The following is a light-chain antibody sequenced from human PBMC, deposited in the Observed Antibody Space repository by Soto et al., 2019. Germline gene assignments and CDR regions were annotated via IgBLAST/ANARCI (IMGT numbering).Light chain of an antibody. CDR3: AAWDDSLSGRV. J-gene: IGLJ1*01. V-gene: IGLV1-47*02. Sequence: QSVLTQPPSASGTPGQRVTISCSGSSSNIGSNYVYWYQQLPGTAPKLLIYSNNQRPSGVPDRFSGSKSGTSASLAISGLRSEDEADYHCAAWDDSLSGRVFXTGTKVTVL. CDR2: SNN. CDR1: SSNIGSNY.